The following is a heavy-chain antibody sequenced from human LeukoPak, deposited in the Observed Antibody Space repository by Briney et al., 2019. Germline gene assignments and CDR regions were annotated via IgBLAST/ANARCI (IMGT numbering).Heavy chain of an antibody. J-gene: IGHJ3*02. V-gene: IGHV3-23*01. CDR2: ISGSGEIS. CDR3: AKDSPLYDYGDYVPRGAFDI. CDR1: GFTFSSSV. Sequence: PGGSLRLSCAASGFTFSSSVMNWVRQAPGKGLEWVSGKGLEGVSVISGSGEISYYADSVKGRFTISRDNSKNTLYLQMNSLRAEDTAVYYCAKDSPLYDYGDYVPRGAFDIWGQGTMVTVSS. D-gene: IGHD4-17*01.